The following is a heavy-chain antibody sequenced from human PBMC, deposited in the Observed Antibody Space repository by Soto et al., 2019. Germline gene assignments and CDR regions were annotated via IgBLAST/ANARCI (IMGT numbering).Heavy chain of an antibody. CDR2: IYYSGST. V-gene: IGHV4-39*01. Sequence: QLQLQESGPGLVKSSEALSLTCSVSGGSISTSGYYWGWIRQPPGKGLEWIGTIYYSGSTYYNPSLKSRVTISVDTYKNQFSLRVCSVAAADTALYYCARHAALEFLRSGYYFEYWGQGTLVTVSS. CDR3: ARHAALEFLRSGYYFEY. CDR1: GGSISTSGYY. D-gene: IGHD3-3*01. J-gene: IGHJ4*02.